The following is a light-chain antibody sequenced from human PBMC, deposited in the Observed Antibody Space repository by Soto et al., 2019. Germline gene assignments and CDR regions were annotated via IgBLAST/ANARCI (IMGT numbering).Light chain of an antibody. CDR2: KVS. CDR1: QSISSW. V-gene: IGKV1-5*03. Sequence: DIHMTQSPSTLPASIGDRVTITLRASQSISSWLAWYQQKPGKAPKFLIHKVSTLVSGVPSRFSGSGSGTEFTLTISSLQPDDFATYFCQEYYTYPWTFGQGTKVDIK. CDR3: QEYYTYPWT. J-gene: IGKJ1*01.